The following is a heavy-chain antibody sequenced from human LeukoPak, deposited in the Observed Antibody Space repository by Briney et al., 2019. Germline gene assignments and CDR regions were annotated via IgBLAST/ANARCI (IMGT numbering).Heavy chain of an antibody. CDR1: GGSISSSSYY. V-gene: IGHV4-39*01. D-gene: IGHD6-13*01. CDR2: IYYSGST. CDR3: ARQTRLIAPAVDY. J-gene: IGHJ4*02. Sequence: SETLSLTCTVSGGSISSSSYYWGWIRQPPGKGLEWIGSIYYSGSTYYNPSLKSRVTISVDTSKNQSSLKLSSVTAADTAVYYCARQTRLIAPAVDYWGQGTLVTVSS.